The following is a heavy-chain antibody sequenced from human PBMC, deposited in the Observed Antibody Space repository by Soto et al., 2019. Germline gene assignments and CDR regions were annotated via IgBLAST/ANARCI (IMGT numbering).Heavy chain of an antibody. Sequence: QVQLVESGGGLVKPGGSLRLSCAASGFTFSDYYMSWIRQAPGKGLEWVSYISSSGSTIYYADSVKGRFTISRDNAKISLYLLMYSLRVEDTAVYYCARDKDGEQWLDYFDYWVQGTLVTVSS. CDR1: GFTFSDYY. CDR3: ARDKDGEQWLDYFDY. CDR2: ISSSGSTI. D-gene: IGHD6-19*01. J-gene: IGHJ4*02. V-gene: IGHV3-11*01.